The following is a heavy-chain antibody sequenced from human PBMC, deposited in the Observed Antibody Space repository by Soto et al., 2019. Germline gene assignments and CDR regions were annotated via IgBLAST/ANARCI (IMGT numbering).Heavy chain of an antibody. Sequence: QVQLVESGGGVVQPGRSLRLSCAASGFTFSSYGMHWVRQAPGKGQEWVAVISYDGSNKYYADSVKGRFTISRDNSKNTLYLQMNSLRAEDTAVYYCANARLLRSLNNWFDPWGQGTLVTVSS. CDR2: ISYDGSNK. CDR3: ANARLLRSLNNWFDP. D-gene: IGHD3-22*01. CDR1: GFTFSSYG. J-gene: IGHJ5*02. V-gene: IGHV3-30*18.